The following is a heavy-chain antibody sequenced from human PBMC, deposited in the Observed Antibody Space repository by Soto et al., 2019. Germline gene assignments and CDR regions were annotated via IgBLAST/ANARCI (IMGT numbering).Heavy chain of an antibody. D-gene: IGHD4-4*01. V-gene: IGHV1-46*01. CDR2: INPDGGGT. CDR1: GYTFTSYY. Sequence: QVQLVQSGAEVKKPGASVKVSCKASGYTFTSYYMHWVRLAPGQGLEWMGIINPDGGGTSYAQQFQGRVIMTRDTSTSTVYIEMSSLRSEDTAVYYCAVGGNYLSMDVWGHGTTVTVSS. J-gene: IGHJ6*02. CDR3: AVGGNYLSMDV.